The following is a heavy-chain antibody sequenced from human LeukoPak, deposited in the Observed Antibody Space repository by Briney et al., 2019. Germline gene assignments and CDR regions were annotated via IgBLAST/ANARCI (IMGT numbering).Heavy chain of an antibody. D-gene: IGHD3-22*01. CDR1: GGTFSSYA. V-gene: IGHV1-69*01. CDR3: ARGNYYDSSGYYWYFDY. J-gene: IGHJ4*02. Sequence: VASVKVSCKASGGTFSSYAISWVRQAPGQGLEWMGGIIPIFGTANYAQKFQGRVTITADESTSTAYMELSSLRSEDTAVYYCARGNYYDSSGYYWYFDYWGQGTLVTVSS. CDR2: IIPIFGTA.